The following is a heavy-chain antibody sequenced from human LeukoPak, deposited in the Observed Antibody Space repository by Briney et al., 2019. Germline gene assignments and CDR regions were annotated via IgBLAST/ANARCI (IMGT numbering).Heavy chain of an antibody. CDR2: IYYTGIT. Sequence: GSLRLSCAASGFTFSSYGMHWLRQPPGKGLEWIGSIYYTGITYYNLSLKSRVTISVDTSKYQCSLRLSSVTAADTAVYYCAIAGDLDYWGQGTLVTVSS. J-gene: IGHJ4*02. V-gene: IGHV4-39*07. CDR3: AIAGDLDY. D-gene: IGHD7-27*01. CDR1: GFTFSSYG.